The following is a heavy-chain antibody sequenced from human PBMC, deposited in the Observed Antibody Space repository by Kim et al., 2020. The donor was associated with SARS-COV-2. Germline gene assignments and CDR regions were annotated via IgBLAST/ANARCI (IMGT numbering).Heavy chain of an antibody. J-gene: IGHJ4*02. Sequence: RSNPSFQGQVTISADKSTTTAYLQWSSLKASDTAMYYCAKSAGPYDYYFDYWGQGTLVTVSS. D-gene: IGHD3-16*01. V-gene: IGHV5-51*01. CDR3: AKSAGPYDYYFDY.